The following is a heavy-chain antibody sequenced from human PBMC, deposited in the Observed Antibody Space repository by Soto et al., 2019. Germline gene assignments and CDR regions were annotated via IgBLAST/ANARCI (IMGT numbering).Heavy chain of an antibody. D-gene: IGHD3-3*01. Sequence: PGGSLRLSCAASGFTFSSYGMHWVRQAPGKGLEWVAVISYDGSNKYYADSVKGRFTISRDNSKNTLYLQMNSLRAEDTAVYYCAKATYYDFWREDYWGQGTLVTVSS. CDR1: GFTFSSYG. J-gene: IGHJ4*02. CDR3: AKATYYDFWREDY. V-gene: IGHV3-30*18. CDR2: ISYDGSNK.